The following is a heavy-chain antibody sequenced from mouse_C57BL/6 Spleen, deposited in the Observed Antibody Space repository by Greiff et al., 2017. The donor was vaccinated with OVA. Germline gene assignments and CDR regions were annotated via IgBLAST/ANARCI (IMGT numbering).Heavy chain of an antibody. CDR2: INPSSGYT. V-gene: IGHV1-7*01. Sequence: VKLMESGAELAKPGASVKLSCKASGYTFTSYWMHWVKQRPGQGLEWIGYINPSSGYTKYNQKFKDKATLTADKSSSTAYMQLSSLTYEDSAVYYCARADITTVVAPCYFDYWGQGTTLTVSS. CDR1: GYTFTSYW. J-gene: IGHJ2*01. CDR3: ARADITTVVAPCYFDY. D-gene: IGHD1-1*01.